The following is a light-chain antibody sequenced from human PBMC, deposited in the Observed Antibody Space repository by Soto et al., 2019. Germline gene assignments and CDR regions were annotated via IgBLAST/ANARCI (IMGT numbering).Light chain of an antibody. CDR1: NIGSKS. CDR2: YDS. Sequence: SYELTQPPSVSVAPGKTARITCGGNNIGSKSVHWYQQKPGQAPVLVIYYDSDRPSGIPERLSGSNSGNTATLTISRVEAGDEADYYCQVWDSSSDHSWVFGGGTKLTVL. J-gene: IGLJ3*02. CDR3: QVWDSSSDHSWV. V-gene: IGLV3-21*04.